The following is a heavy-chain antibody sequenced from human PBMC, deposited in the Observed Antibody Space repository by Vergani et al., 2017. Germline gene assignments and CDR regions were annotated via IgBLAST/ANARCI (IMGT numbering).Heavy chain of an antibody. Sequence: QVQLQESGPGVVKPSQTLSLTCAVSGGSISSGDHCWTWIRQRPGKGLEWIGYIFYSGTTYDNPSLRSRLTISVDTSENQFSLKLSSVTAADTAVYYCARDSGGYVWGSYEAWFDPWGQGTLVTVSS. V-gene: IGHV4-30-4*08. CDR3: ARDSGGYVWGSYEAWFDP. D-gene: IGHD3-16*01. J-gene: IGHJ5*02. CDR2: IFYSGTT. CDR1: GGSISSGDHC.